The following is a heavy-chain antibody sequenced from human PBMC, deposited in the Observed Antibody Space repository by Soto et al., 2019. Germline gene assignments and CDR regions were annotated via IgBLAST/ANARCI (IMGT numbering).Heavy chain of an antibody. CDR1: GFTFSNAW. CDR2: IKSKTDGGTT. J-gene: IGHJ3*02. D-gene: IGHD1-26*01. V-gene: IGHV3-15*01. Sequence: GGSLRLSCAAPGFTFSNAWMSWVRQAPGKGLEWVGRIKSKTDGGTTDYAAPVKGRFTISRDDSKNTLYLQMNSLKTEDTAVYYCTTSSGSYYLRPNAFDIWGQGTMVTVSS. CDR3: TTSSGSYYLRPNAFDI.